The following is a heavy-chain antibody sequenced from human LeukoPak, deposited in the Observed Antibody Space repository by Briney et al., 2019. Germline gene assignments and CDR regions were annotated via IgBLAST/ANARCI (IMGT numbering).Heavy chain of an antibody. Sequence: GGSLRLSCVVSGFTFDDYAMHWVPHAPGKGLEWVSGISWNSGSISYADSVKGRFTISRDNAKNSLYLQMNSLRAEDMALYYCAKDMATRPSSGIYYWGQGNLVTVSS. V-gene: IGHV3-9*03. CDR3: AKDMATRPSSGIYY. D-gene: IGHD1-26*01. CDR1: GFTFDDYA. J-gene: IGHJ4*02. CDR2: ISWNSGSI.